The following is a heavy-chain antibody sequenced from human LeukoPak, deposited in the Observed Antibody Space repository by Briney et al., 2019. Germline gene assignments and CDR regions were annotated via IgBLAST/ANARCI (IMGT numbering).Heavy chain of an antibody. CDR3: ARDLGYGSGSFDI. V-gene: IGHV3-53*01. CDR2: IYSGGST. CDR1: GFIVSSNY. Sequence: GGSPRLSCAASGFIVSSNYMSWVRQAPGKGLEWVSVIYSGGSTYYADSVKGRFTISRDNSKNTLYLQMNSLRAEDAAVYYCARDLGYGSGSFDIWGQGTMVTVSS. D-gene: IGHD3-10*01. J-gene: IGHJ3*02.